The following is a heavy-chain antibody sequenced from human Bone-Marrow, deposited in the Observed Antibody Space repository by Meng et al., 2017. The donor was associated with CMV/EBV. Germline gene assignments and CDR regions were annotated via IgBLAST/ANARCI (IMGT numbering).Heavy chain of an antibody. V-gene: IGHV3-11*04. Sequence: GGSLRLSCAASGFTFSDFNMNWVRQAPGKGLEWISYISGSGATIYYADSVKGRFTISRDNAKNSLYLQMNSLRAEDTAVYYCARDVGKYCSSTSCFEFDYWGQGTLVTVSS. D-gene: IGHD2-2*01. J-gene: IGHJ4*02. CDR3: ARDVGKYCSSTSCFEFDY. CDR2: ISGSGATI. CDR1: GFTFSDFN.